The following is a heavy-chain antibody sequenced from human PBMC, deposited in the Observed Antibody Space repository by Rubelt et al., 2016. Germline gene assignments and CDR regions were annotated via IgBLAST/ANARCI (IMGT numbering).Heavy chain of an antibody. D-gene: IGHD3-16*01. CDR2: INAGNGNT. CDR3: VRTVRRGDIDS. CDR1: GYTFTSNA. V-gene: IGHV1-3*01. J-gene: IGHJ4*02. Sequence: QVQLVQSGAEVKMPGASVRVSCKASGYTFTSNAIHWVRQAPGQRLEWMGWINAGNGNTKYSQKLQGRATITRDTSAGTAYMELSSLRSEDTAIYYCVRTVRRGDIDSWGRGTLVTVSS.